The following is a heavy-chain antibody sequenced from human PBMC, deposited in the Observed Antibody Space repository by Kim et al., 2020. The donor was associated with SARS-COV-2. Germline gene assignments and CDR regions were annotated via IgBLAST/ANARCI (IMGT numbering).Heavy chain of an antibody. D-gene: IGHD1-1*01. J-gene: IGHJ3*02. CDR3: ATATHPLMQLERRRNDAFDI. CDR1: GYTFTSYA. Sequence: ASVKVSCKASGYTFTSYAMNWVRQAPGQGLEWMGWINTNTGNPTYAQGFTGRFVFSLDTSVSTAYLQISSLKAEDTAVYYCATATHPLMQLERRRNDAFDIWGQGTMVTVSS. CDR2: INTNTGNP. V-gene: IGHV7-4-1*02.